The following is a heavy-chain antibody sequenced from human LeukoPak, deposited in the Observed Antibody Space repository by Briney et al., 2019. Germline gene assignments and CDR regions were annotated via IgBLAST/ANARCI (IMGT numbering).Heavy chain of an antibody. D-gene: IGHD3-3*02. J-gene: IGHJ4*02. CDR1: GFTFSSYS. V-gene: IGHV3-21*01. CDR2: ISSSSGYI. CDR3: ARDLFSGY. Sequence: GGSLRLSCAASGFTFSSYSMNWVRQAPGKGLEWVSSISSSSGYIYYADSVKGRFTISRDSAKNSLYLQMNSLRAEDTAVYYCARDLFSGYWGQGTLVTVSS.